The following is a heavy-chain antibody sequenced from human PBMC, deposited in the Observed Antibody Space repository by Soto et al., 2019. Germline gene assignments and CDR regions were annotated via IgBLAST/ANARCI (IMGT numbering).Heavy chain of an antibody. Sequence: ASVKVSCKASGYTFTSYGIRWVRQAPGQGLEWMGWISAYNGNTNYAQKLQGRVTMTTDTSTSTAYMELRSLRSDDTAVYYCARGGLLWFGELFPPDYFDYWGQGTLVTVSS. V-gene: IGHV1-18*01. J-gene: IGHJ4*02. CDR3: ARGGLLWFGELFPPDYFDY. D-gene: IGHD3-10*01. CDR2: ISAYNGNT. CDR1: GYTFTSYG.